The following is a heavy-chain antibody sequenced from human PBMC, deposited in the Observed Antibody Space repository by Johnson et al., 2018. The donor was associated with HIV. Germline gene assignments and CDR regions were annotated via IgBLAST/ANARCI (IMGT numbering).Heavy chain of an antibody. V-gene: IGHV3-15*01. CDR1: GFTFSNAW. J-gene: IGHJ3*02. CDR2: IKRKTDGGTT. D-gene: IGHD6-13*01. Sequence: VQLVESGGGLVKPGGSLRLSCAASGFTFSNAWMSWVRQAPGKGLEWVGRIKRKTDGGTTDYAAPVKGRFTISRDDSKNTLYLQMNSLKIEDTAVYYWNTDLAAVGRGSFDICGQGTMVTVSS. CDR3: NTDLAAVGRGSFDI.